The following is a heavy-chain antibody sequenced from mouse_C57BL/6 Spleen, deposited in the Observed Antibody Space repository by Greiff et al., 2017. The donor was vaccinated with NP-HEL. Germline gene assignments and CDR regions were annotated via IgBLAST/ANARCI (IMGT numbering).Heavy chain of an antibody. CDR2: ISSGSSTI. J-gene: IGHJ4*01. CDR3: ARDGYYPYAMDY. Sequence: DVQLVESGGGLVKPGGSLKLSCAASGFTFSDYGMHWVRQAPEKGLEWVAYISSGSSTIYYADTVKGRFPISRDNAKTTLFLQMTSRRSEDTAMYYCARDGYYPYAMDYWGQGTSVTVSS. V-gene: IGHV5-17*01. CDR1: GFTFSDYG. D-gene: IGHD2-3*01.